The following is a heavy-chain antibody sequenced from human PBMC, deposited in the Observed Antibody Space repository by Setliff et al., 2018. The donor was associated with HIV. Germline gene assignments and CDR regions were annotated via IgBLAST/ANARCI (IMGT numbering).Heavy chain of an antibody. CDR1: GYTFTNYG. V-gene: IGHV1-18*01. Sequence: GASVKVSCKASGYTFTNYGINWVRQAPGQGLEWMGWISVHNGNTNFAQNVPGRVTMTTDTSTSTAYMEVRSLRSDDTAVYYCARGYSSSSSYYYGMGVWGQGTTVTAP. CDR3: ARGYSSSSSYYYGMGV. CDR2: ISVHNGNT. J-gene: IGHJ6*02. D-gene: IGHD6-6*01.